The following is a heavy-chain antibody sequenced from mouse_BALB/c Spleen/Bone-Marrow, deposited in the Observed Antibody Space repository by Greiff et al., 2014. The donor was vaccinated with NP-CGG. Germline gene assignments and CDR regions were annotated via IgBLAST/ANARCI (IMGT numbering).Heavy chain of an antibody. CDR2: INPSTGYT. J-gene: IGHJ4*01. D-gene: IGHD2-1*01. CDR1: GYTFTSYW. CDR3: ARKGYGNYHYYAMDY. Sequence: VQLQQSGAELAKPGASVKMSCKASGYTFTSYWMYWIKQRPGQGLEWIGYINPSTGYTEYNQKFKDKATLTADKSSNTAYMQLSSLTSEDSAVYYCARKGYGNYHYYAMDYWGQGTSGTVSS. V-gene: IGHV1-7*01.